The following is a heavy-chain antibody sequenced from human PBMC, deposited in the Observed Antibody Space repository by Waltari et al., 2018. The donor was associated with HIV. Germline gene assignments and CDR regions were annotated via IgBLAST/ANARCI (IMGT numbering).Heavy chain of an antibody. Sequence: EVQLVESGGGLVQPGGSLRLSCAASGFTFSNYTMNWVRQDPGKGLEWVSYISRSSSSIFYADSVKGRFTISRDNAKNSLYLQMNSLRAEDTAVYYCARGRAAAGVMDYWGQGTLVTVSS. D-gene: IGHD6-13*01. CDR1: GFTFSNYT. CDR3: ARGRAAAGVMDY. CDR2: ISRSSSSI. V-gene: IGHV3-48*04. J-gene: IGHJ4*02.